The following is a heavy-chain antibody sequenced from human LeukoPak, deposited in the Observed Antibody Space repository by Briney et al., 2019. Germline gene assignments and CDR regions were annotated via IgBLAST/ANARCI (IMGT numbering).Heavy chain of an antibody. V-gene: IGHV4-38-2*02. J-gene: IGHJ6*03. Sequence: SETLSLTCTVSGYSISSGYYWGWIRQPPGKGLEWIGSIYHSGSTYYNPSLKSRATMSVDTSKNQLSLRLSSVTAADRAVYYCAREGPAASTFFYYFMDVWGKGTTVTVSS. D-gene: IGHD2-2*01. CDR2: IYHSGST. CDR3: AREGPAASTFFYYFMDV. CDR1: GYSISSGYY.